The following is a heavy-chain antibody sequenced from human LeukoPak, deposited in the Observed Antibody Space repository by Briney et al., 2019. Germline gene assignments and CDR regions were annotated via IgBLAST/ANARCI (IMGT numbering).Heavy chain of an antibody. CDR3: ARVGDDFWSGYSAPLTG. V-gene: IGHV3-53*01. Sequence: VGSLRLSCAASRVTASSDYMSWGRQAPGPGLGWGSVIYSGGSTYYADSVKGLFTISRENSKNTLYLQMNSLRAEDTAVYYCARVGDDFWSGYSAPLTGWGQGTLVTVSS. D-gene: IGHD3-3*01. J-gene: IGHJ4*02. CDR2: IYSGGST. CDR1: RVTASSDY.